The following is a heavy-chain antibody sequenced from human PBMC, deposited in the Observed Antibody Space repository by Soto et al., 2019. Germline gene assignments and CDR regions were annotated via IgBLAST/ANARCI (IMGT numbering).Heavy chain of an antibody. CDR2: IGASGDGT. V-gene: IGHV3-23*01. Sequence: EVQLLESGGGLVQPGGSLGLSCAASGFTFSNYAMSWVRQAPGKGLEWVSGIGASGDGTYNADSVKGRFIISRDDSKNTLHLQMNSLRAEDTAVYYCAVRKTGSYFDYWGQGTLFTVSS. J-gene: IGHJ4*02. CDR1: GFTFSNYA. CDR3: AVRKTGSYFDY. D-gene: IGHD1-26*01.